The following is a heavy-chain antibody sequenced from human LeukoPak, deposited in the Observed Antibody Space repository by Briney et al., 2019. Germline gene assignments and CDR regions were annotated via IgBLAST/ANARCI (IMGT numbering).Heavy chain of an antibody. D-gene: IGHD6-6*01. J-gene: IGHJ4*02. V-gene: IGHV1-2*02. CDR1: GYTFTDYC. Sequence: ASVKVSCKASGYTFTDYCLHWVQQAPGQGLEWMGWINPNSGAINYAQKFQGRVTLTRDTSISTAYMDLSSLRSDDTAVYYCARGAVEYSSSDFDYWGQGTLVTVSS. CDR3: ARGAVEYSSSDFDY. CDR2: INPNSGAI.